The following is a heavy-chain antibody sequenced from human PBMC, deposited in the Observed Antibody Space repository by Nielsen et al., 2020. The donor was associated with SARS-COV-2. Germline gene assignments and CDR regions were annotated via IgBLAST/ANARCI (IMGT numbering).Heavy chain of an antibody. J-gene: IGHJ3*02. Sequence: WIRQPPGKGLEWVSYISSSSSTYIYYADSVKGRFTISRDNAKNSLYLQMNSLRAEDTAVYYCARDEATTIFGVVIAGQDDAFDIWGQGTMVTVSS. CDR2: ISSSSSTYI. V-gene: IGHV3-21*05. CDR3: ARDEATTIFGVVIAGQDDAFDI. D-gene: IGHD3-3*01.